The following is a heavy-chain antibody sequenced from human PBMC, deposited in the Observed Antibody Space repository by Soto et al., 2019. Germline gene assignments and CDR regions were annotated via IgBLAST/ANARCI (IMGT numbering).Heavy chain of an antibody. V-gene: IGHV3-30*03. CDR2: ISYDGSNK. D-gene: IGHD3-10*01. J-gene: IGHJ4*02. Sequence: VQLVESGGGVVQPGRSLRLSCAASGFPFTTYGMHWVREGPGKGLEWVAVISYDGSNKYYADSVKGRFTISRDNSKNTLYLQMNSLRPEDTALYYCVGGQYYFDYRGQGTLVTVSS. CDR3: VGGQYYFDY. CDR1: GFPFTTYG.